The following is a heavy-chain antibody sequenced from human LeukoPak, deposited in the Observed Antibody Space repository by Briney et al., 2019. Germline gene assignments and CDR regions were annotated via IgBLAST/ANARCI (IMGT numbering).Heavy chain of an antibody. J-gene: IGHJ4*02. CDR2: ISSSGSTI. V-gene: IGHV3-48*03. D-gene: IGHD1-26*01. Sequence: SGGYLRLYCAASGFTFSSYEMNRVRQAPGKGLECVSYISSSGSTIYYADSVKGRFTISRDNAMNSLYLQMNSLRAEDTAVYYCARVRSEVGAYPYWGQGTLVTVSS. CDR3: ARVRSEVGAYPY. CDR1: GFTFSSYE.